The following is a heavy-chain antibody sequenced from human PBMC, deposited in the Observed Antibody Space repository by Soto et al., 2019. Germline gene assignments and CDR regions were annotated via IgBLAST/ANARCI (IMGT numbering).Heavy chain of an antibody. D-gene: IGHD3-3*01. J-gene: IGHJ4*02. CDR1: GGSISSYY. Sequence: PSETLSLTCTVSGGSISSYYWSWIRQPPGKGLEWIGYIYYSGSTNYNPSLKSRVTISVDTSKNQFSLKLSSVTAADTAVYYCGHTYYDFWSGYYYFDYWGQGTLVTVSS. V-gene: IGHV4-59*01. CDR3: GHTYYDFWSGYYYFDY. CDR2: IYYSGST.